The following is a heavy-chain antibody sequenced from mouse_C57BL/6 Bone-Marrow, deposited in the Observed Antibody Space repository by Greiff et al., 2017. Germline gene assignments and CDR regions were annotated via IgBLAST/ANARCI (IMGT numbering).Heavy chain of an antibody. CDR2: IRNKANGYTT. V-gene: IGHV7-3*01. D-gene: IGHD1-1*01. Sequence: EVMLVESGGGLVQPGGSLSLSCAASGFTFTDYYMSWVRQPPGKALEWLGFIRNKANGYTTEYSASVKGRFTISRDNSQSILYLQMNALRAEDSATYYCARSIYYYGSSYFYWYFDVWGTGTTVTVSS. J-gene: IGHJ1*03. CDR1: GFTFTDYY. CDR3: ARSIYYYGSSYFYWYFDV.